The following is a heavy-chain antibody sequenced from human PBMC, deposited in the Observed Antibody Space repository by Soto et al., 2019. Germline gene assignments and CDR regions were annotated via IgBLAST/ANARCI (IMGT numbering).Heavy chain of an antibody. V-gene: IGHV4-59*01. J-gene: IGHJ4*02. CDR3: ARDADYGSLDY. Sequence: QVHLQESGPGLVKPSETLSLTCSVSDDSISDSYHWTWIRQPPGKGLEWIGYIYSSGSTDYNPSLKSRVTISVDTSKNQFSLKLNSVTAADTAVYYCARDADYGSLDYWGQGTLVTVSS. CDR2: IYSSGST. D-gene: IGHD4-17*01. CDR1: DDSISDSYH.